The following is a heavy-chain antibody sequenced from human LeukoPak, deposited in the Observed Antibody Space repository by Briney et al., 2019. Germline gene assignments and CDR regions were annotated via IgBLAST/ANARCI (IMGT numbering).Heavy chain of an antibody. D-gene: IGHD6-13*01. CDR2: IYYSGST. CDR3: ARDLGSSSSYPADGMDV. V-gene: IGHV4-59*01. CDR1: GGSISSYY. J-gene: IGHJ6*02. Sequence: SETLSLTCTVSGGSISSYYWSWIRQPPGKGLEWIGYIYYSGSTNYNPSLKSRVTISVDTSKNQFSLKLSSVTAADTAVYYCARDLGSSSSYPADGMDVWGQGTTVTVSS.